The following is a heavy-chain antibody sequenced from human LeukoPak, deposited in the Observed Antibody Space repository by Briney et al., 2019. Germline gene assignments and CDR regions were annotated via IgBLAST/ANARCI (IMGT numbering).Heavy chain of an antibody. CDR1: GGSISSSSYY. J-gene: IGHJ4*02. CDR3: ARLYGSGPYYFDY. V-gene: IGHV4-39*07. Sequence: SETLSLTCTVSGGSISSSSYYWGWIRQPPGKGLEWIGSTYYSGSTYYNPSLKSRVTISVDTSKNQFSLKLSSVTAADTAVYYCARLYGSGPYYFDYWGQGTLVTVSS. CDR2: TYYSGST. D-gene: IGHD3-10*01.